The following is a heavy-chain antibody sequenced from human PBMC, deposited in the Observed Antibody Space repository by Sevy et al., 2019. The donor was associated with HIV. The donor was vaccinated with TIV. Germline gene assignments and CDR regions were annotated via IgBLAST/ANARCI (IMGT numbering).Heavy chain of an antibody. V-gene: IGHV1-2*06. D-gene: IGHD1-26*01. CDR2: INPNSGGT. J-gene: IGHJ6*02. CDR1: GYTFTGYY. Sequence: ASVKVSCKASGYTFTGYYMHWVRQAPGQGLEWMGQINPNSGGTNYAQKFQGRVTMTRDTSISTAYMELSRLRSDDTAEYYCARGGIVGYYYYYGMDVWGQGTTVTVSS. CDR3: ARGGIVGYYYYYGMDV.